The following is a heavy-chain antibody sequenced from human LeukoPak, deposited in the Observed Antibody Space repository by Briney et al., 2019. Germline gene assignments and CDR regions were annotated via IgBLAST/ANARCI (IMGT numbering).Heavy chain of an antibody. CDR1: GFTFSSYA. Sequence: GGSLRLSCAASGFTFSSYAMSWVRQAPGKGLEWVSAISGSGGSTYYADSVKGRFTISRDNSKNTLYLQMNSLRAEDTAVYYCAKDHSIVGATTEVDYWGRGTLVTVSS. D-gene: IGHD1-26*01. J-gene: IGHJ4*02. CDR3: AKDHSIVGATTEVDY. CDR2: ISGSGGST. V-gene: IGHV3-23*01.